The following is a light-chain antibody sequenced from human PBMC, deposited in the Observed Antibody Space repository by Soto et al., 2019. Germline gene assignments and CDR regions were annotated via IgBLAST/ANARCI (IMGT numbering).Light chain of an antibody. CDR2: LGS. V-gene: IGKV2-28*01. CDR1: QSLLHSNGYTY. Sequence: DIVMTQSPLSLPVTPGEPASISCRSSQSLLHSNGYTYLDWYLQKPGQSPQLLTYLGSNRASGVPDRFSGSGSGTDFTLQISRVEAEDVGVYYCMQALQTPSFGGGTKVDIK. CDR3: MQALQTPS. J-gene: IGKJ4*01.